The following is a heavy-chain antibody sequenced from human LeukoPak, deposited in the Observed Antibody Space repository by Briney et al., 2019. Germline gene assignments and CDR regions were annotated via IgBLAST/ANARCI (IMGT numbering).Heavy chain of an antibody. CDR2: ISGSGGST. V-gene: IGHV3-23*01. CDR3: AKHSFRSWRTGEFDP. Sequence: PGGSLRLSCAASGFTFSSYAMSWVRQALGKGLEWVSAISGSGGSTYYADSVKGRFTISRDNSKNTLYLQMNSLRAEDTAVYYCAKHSFRSWRTGEFDPWGQGTLVTVSS. D-gene: IGHD6-13*01. CDR1: GFTFSSYA. J-gene: IGHJ5*02.